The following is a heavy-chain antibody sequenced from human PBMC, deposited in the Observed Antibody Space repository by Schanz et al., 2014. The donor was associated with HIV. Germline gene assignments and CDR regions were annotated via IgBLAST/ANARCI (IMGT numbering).Heavy chain of an antibody. CDR3: AKDRNYYDDKYLGKGNYYYYYGMDV. D-gene: IGHD3-22*01. CDR2: ISYDGRNK. Sequence: QVQLVESGGGVVQPGRSLRLSCAGSGFSFDTFGIHWVRQAPGKGLEWVAVISYDGRNKYYADSVRGRLTISRDNSKNTLYLQVKSLRAEDTAVYFCAKDRNYYDDKYLGKGNYYYYYGMDVWGQGTTVTVSS. V-gene: IGHV3-30*18. CDR1: GFSFDTFG. J-gene: IGHJ6*02.